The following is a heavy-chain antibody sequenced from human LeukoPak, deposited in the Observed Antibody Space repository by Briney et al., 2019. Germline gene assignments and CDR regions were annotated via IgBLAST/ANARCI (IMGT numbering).Heavy chain of an antibody. J-gene: IGHJ4*02. V-gene: IGHV4-59*01. Sequence: PSETLSLTCAVPGGSISTYYWSWIRQPPGKGLEWIGYIYHGGSAMYSPSLRSRVTISVDRPNNHFSLKLTSVTAADTAVYSCAITTRDDFGEYFFDYWGQGTLVTVSS. D-gene: IGHD4-17*01. CDR3: AITTRDDFGEYFFDY. CDR2: IYHGGSA. CDR1: GGSISTYY.